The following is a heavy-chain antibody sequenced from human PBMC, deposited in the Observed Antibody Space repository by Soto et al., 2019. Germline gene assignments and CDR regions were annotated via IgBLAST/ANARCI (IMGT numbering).Heavy chain of an antibody. Sequence: EVQLVESGGGLVQPGGSLKLSCAASGFTFSGSAMHWVRQASGKGLEWVGRINSKINSYATVYAESVKDRFTISRDDSKSTTYLQMNSLKAEDTAVYYCTRLEDQTVVKRFDYWGQGTLVTVSS. J-gene: IGHJ4*02. CDR3: TRLEDQTVVKRFDY. CDR2: INSKINSYAT. V-gene: IGHV3-73*02. CDR1: GFTFSGSA. D-gene: IGHD3-16*01.